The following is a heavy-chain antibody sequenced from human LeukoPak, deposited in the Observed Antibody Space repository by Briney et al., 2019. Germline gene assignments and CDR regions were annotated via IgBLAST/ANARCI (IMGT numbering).Heavy chain of an antibody. Sequence: SETLSLTCTVSGVSISSSNSYWGWLRQPPGKGLEWIGSIYYTGNTYYNSSLNSQVSISIDTSKNQFSLKLTSETAADTSVYYCARQTGSGLFILPGGQGTLVTVSS. J-gene: IGHJ4*02. CDR3: ARQTGSGLFILP. CDR2: IYYTGNT. CDR1: GVSISSSNSY. D-gene: IGHD3/OR15-3a*01. V-gene: IGHV4-39*01.